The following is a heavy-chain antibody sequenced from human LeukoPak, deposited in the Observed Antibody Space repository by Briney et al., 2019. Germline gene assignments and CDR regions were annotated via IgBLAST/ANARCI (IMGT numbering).Heavy chain of an antibody. CDR3: ARGGGRWFDY. CDR2: INHSGST. D-gene: IGHD2-15*01. Sequence: SETLSLTCAVYGGSFSGYYWSWIRQPPGKGLEWIGEINHSGSTNYSPSLKSRVTISVDTSKNQFSLKLSSVTAADTAVYYCARGGGRWFDYWGQGTLVTVSS. J-gene: IGHJ4*02. V-gene: IGHV4-34*01. CDR1: GGSFSGYY.